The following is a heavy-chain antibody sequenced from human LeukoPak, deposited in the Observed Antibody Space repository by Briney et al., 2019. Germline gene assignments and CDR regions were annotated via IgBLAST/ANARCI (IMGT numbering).Heavy chain of an antibody. J-gene: IGHJ4*02. Sequence: ASVKVSCKASGYTFTGYYMHWVRQVPGQGREWMGGINPNIGGTNYAQKFQGRVTMTRDTSISTAYMELSRLRSDATAVYYCARGHERRDGYNPGGYWGQGTLVTVSS. CDR2: INPNIGGT. V-gene: IGHV1-2*02. D-gene: IGHD5-24*01. CDR1: GYTFTGYY. CDR3: ARGHERRDGYNPGGY.